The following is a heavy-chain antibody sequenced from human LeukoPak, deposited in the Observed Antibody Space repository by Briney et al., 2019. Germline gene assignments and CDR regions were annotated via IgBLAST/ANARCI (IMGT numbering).Heavy chain of an antibody. V-gene: IGHV3-23*01. CDR2: ISGSGGST. D-gene: IGHD6-19*01. J-gene: IGHJ4*02. CDR3: AKMVHTEQWLVPLDY. Sequence: SGGSLRLSCAASGFTFSNFAMNWVRQAPGKGLEWVSTISGSGGSTYYADSVKGRFTISRDNSKNTLYLQMNSLRAEDTAVYYCAKMVHTEQWLVPLDYWGQGTLVTVSS. CDR1: GFTFSNFA.